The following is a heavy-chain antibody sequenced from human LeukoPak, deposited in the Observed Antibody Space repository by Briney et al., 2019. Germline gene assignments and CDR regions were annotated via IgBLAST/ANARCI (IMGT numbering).Heavy chain of an antibody. J-gene: IGHJ5*02. Sequence: SETLSLTCTVSGGSISSSSYYWGWIRQPPGKWLEWIGSIYYSGSAYYNPSLKGRVTISVDTSKNQFSLKLSSVTAADTAVYYCARHYPYCSSTSCYKVSWFDPWGQGTLVTVSS. CDR2: IYYSGSA. V-gene: IGHV4-39*01. CDR3: ARHYPYCSSTSCYKVSWFDP. D-gene: IGHD2-2*02. CDR1: GGSISSSSYY.